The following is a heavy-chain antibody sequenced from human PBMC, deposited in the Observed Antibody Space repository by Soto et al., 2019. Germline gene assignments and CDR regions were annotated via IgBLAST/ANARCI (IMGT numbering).Heavy chain of an antibody. V-gene: IGHV4-31*03. J-gene: IGHJ5*02. CDR1: GGSISSGDYY. D-gene: IGHD3-16*02. Sequence: SETLSVTGSVSGGSISSGDYYWSWIRRHPGKGLEWIGYIHNSGTTYYIPPLKSRVAMTVDTSKNQLSLKLTSVTAADTAVYYCARGVTFGGVIAPRFDPWGQGTPVTVSS. CDR2: IHNSGTT. CDR3: ARGVTFGGVIAPRFDP.